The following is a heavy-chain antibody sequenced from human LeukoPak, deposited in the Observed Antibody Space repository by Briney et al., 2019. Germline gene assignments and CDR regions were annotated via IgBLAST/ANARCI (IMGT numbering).Heavy chain of an antibody. V-gene: IGHV4-38-2*02. D-gene: IGHD5-12*01. CDR3: ARRLNSGYGLRVRYYYYGMDV. CDR2: INHSGGT. CDR1: GYSISSGYY. J-gene: IGHJ6*02. Sequence: PSETLSLTCTVSGYSISSGYYWGWIRQPPGKGLELIGSINHSGGTYYNPSLKSRVTISVDTSKNQFSLKLSSVTAADTAVYYCARRLNSGYGLRVRYYYYGMDVWGQGTTVTVSS.